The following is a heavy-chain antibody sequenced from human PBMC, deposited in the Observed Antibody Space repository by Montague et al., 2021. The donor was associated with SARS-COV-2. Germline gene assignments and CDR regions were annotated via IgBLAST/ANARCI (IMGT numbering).Heavy chain of an antibody. V-gene: IGHV4-4*02. J-gene: IGHJ4*02. CDR1: GDSITSDW. Sequence: SETLSLTCAVSGDSITSDWWSWVRQPPGKGLEWIGEIYHTGTTNYNPSLRSRVTISMDRSRNQVSLSLNFVTAADTAVYYCAGHRIGGHALSHWGQGTLVTVSS. CDR2: IYHTGTT. D-gene: IGHD2-15*01. CDR3: AGHRIGGHALSH.